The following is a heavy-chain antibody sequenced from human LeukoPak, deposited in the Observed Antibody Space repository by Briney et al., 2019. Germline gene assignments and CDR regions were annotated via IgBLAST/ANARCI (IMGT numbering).Heavy chain of an antibody. CDR2: ISAYNGNT. Sequence: RASVKVSCKASGYTFTSYGISWVRQAPGQGLEWMGWISAYNGNTNYAQKLQGRVTMTTDTSTSTAYMELRSLRSDDTAVYYCAIIAVAGTTAPAPPNFDYWGQGTLVTVSS. J-gene: IGHJ4*02. CDR1: GYTFTSYG. D-gene: IGHD6-19*01. CDR3: AIIAVAGTTAPAPPNFDY. V-gene: IGHV1-18*01.